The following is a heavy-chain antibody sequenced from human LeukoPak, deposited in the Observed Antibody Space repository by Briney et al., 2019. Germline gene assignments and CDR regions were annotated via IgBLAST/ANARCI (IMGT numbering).Heavy chain of an antibody. Sequence: GGSLRLSCAASGFTFSSYAMSWVRQAPGKGLEWVSFISGSGDHIEYADSVKGRFTISRDNAKNSLYLQMSSLRAEDTAVYYCARDKGSNGYWGQGTLVTVSS. CDR2: ISGSGDHI. V-gene: IGHV3-21*05. D-gene: IGHD2-8*01. CDR1: GFTFSSYA. CDR3: ARDKGSNGY. J-gene: IGHJ4*02.